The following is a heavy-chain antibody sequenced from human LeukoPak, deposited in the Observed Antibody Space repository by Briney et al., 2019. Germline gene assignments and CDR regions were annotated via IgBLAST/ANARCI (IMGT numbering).Heavy chain of an antibody. V-gene: IGHV3-20*04. CDR2: INWNDGST. Sequence: SGGSLRLSCAASGFTVSSNYMSWVRQAPGKGLEWVSGINWNDGSTGYADSVKGRFTISRDNAKNSLYLQMNSLRAEDTALYYCARRRQRAFDIWGQGTMVTVSS. J-gene: IGHJ3*02. CDR3: ARRRQRAFDI. CDR1: GFTVSSNY.